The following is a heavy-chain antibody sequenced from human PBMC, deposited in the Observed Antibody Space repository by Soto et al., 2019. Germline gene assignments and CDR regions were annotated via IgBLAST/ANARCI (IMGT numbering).Heavy chain of an antibody. CDR2: IYYSGST. D-gene: IGHD4-17*01. V-gene: IGHV4-59*12. J-gene: IGHJ6*02. CDR3: AREFSTVTNYGMDV. Sequence: PSETLSLTCTVSGGSISSYYWSWIRQPPGKGLEWIGYIYYSGSTNYNPSLKSRVTISVDTSKNQFSLKLSSVTAADTAVYYCAREFSTVTNYGMDVWGQGTTVTVSS. CDR1: GGSISSYY.